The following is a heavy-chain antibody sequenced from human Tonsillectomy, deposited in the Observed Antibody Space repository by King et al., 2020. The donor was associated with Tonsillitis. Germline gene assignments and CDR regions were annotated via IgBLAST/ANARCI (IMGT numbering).Heavy chain of an antibody. V-gene: IGHV3-30*18. D-gene: IGHD6-19*01. CDR3: AKDYGSSGWYGYY. Sequence: QLVQSGGGVVQPGRSLRLSCAASGFTFSSYGMHWVRQAPGKGLEWVAVISYDGSNKYYADSVKGRFTISRENSKNTLYLQMNSLGAEDTAVYYCAKDYGSSGWYGYYWGQGTLVTVSS. CDR1: GFTFSSYG. J-gene: IGHJ4*02. CDR2: ISYDGSNK.